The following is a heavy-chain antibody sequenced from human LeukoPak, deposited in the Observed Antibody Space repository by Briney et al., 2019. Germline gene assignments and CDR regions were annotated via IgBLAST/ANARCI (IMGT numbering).Heavy chain of an antibody. J-gene: IGHJ4*02. CDR1: GFRFNTYW. Sequence: PGGSLRLSCAASGFRFNTYWMSWVRQAPGKGLEWVASIKQDGNEKYYADSVKGRFTISRDNGKNSLDLQMNSLRAEDTALYYCASGGIYYGAAFDFWGQGTPVTVSS. CDR2: IKQDGNEK. CDR3: ASGGIYYGAAFDF. V-gene: IGHV3-7*03. D-gene: IGHD1-26*01.